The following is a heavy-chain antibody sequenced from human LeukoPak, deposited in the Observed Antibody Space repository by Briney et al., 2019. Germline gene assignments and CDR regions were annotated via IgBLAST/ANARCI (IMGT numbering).Heavy chain of an antibody. CDR1: GFTFSSYA. CDR2: ISGSGGST. D-gene: IGHD3-22*01. J-gene: IGHJ4*02. V-gene: IGHV3-23*01. Sequence: GGSLRLSCAASGFTFSSYAMSWVRQAPGKGLEWVSAISGSGGSTYYADSVKGRFTISRDNSKNTLYLQMNSLRAEDTAVYYCAKVSGRFWIVVVHFDYWGQGTLVTVSS. CDR3: AKVSGRFWIVVVHFDY.